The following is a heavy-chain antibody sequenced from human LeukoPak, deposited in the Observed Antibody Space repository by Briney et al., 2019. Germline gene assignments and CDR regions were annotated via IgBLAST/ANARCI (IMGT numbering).Heavy chain of an antibody. Sequence: GGSLRLSCAASGFTFSDYYMSWIRQAPGKGLEWVSYISSSSSYTNYADSVKGRFTISRDNAKNSLYLQMNSLRAEDTAVYYCARDRGSGSYSYYYGMDVWGQGTTVTVSS. CDR1: GFTFSDYY. CDR3: ARDRGSGSYSYYYGMDV. CDR2: ISSSSSYT. V-gene: IGHV3-11*05. J-gene: IGHJ6*02. D-gene: IGHD3-10*01.